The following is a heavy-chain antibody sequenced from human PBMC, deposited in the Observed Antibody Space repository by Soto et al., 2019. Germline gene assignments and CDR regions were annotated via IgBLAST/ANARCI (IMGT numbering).Heavy chain of an antibody. Sequence: QVQLVESGGGVVQPGRSLRLSCAASGFTFSSYAMHWLRQAPGKGLEWVAVISYDGSNKYYADSVKGRFTISRDNSKNTLYLQMNSLIAEDTAVYYCARGNYYDAFDIWGQGTMVTVSS. CDR3: ARGNYYDAFDI. V-gene: IGHV3-30-3*01. CDR2: ISYDGSNK. D-gene: IGHD3-10*01. CDR1: GFTFSSYA. J-gene: IGHJ3*02.